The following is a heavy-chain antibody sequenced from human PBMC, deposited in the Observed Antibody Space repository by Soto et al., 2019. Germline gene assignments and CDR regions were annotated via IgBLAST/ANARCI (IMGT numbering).Heavy chain of an antibody. D-gene: IGHD6-19*01. V-gene: IGHV3-23*01. CDR1: GFTFSSYA. Sequence: GSLRLTCAASGFTFSSYAMSWVRQAPGKGLEWVSAISGSGGSTYYADSVKGRFTISRDNSKNTLYLQMNSLRAEDTAVYYCAKDTYSSGWYWFDPWGQGTLVTVSS. CDR3: AKDTYSSGWYWFDP. J-gene: IGHJ5*02. CDR2: ISGSGGST.